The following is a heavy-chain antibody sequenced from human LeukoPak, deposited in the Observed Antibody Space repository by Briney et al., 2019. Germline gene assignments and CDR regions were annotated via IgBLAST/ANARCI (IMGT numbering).Heavy chain of an antibody. D-gene: IGHD2-21*02. V-gene: IGHV3-9*01. CDR3: AKDISWGVVTTIFDY. CDR1: GFTFDDYA. Sequence: PGRSLRLSCAASGFTFDDYAMHWVRQAPGKGLEWVSGISWNSGTIGYADSVKGRFTISRDNAKNSLYLQMNSLRPEDTAFYYCAKDISWGVVTTIFDYWGPGTLVTVSS. CDR2: ISWNSGTI. J-gene: IGHJ4*02.